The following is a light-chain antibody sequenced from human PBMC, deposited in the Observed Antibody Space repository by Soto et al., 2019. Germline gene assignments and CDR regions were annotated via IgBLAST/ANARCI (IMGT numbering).Light chain of an antibody. J-gene: IGKJ1*01. Sequence: EIVMTQSPATLSVSPGERATLYCRASQSVSSNLAWYQQKPGQAPRLLIYGASTRATGIPARFSGRGSGTEFTITISILQSEDFAVYYCQHYNNWPPWTFGQGTKVEIK. CDR1: QSVSSN. V-gene: IGKV3-15*01. CDR2: GAS. CDR3: QHYNNWPPWT.